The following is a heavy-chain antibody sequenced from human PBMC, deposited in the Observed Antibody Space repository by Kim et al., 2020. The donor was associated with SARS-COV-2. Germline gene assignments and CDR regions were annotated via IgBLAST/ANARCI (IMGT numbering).Heavy chain of an antibody. Sequence: GGSLRLSCAASGFTFSSYGMHWVRQAPGKGLEWVAVIWYDGSNKYYADSVKGRFTISRDNSKNTLYLQMNSLRAEDTAVYYCARGGRGRGVVISAFDIWGQGTMVTVSS. CDR3: ARGGRGRGVVISAFDI. CDR1: GFTFSSYG. D-gene: IGHD3-22*01. V-gene: IGHV3-33*01. CDR2: IWYDGSNK. J-gene: IGHJ3*02.